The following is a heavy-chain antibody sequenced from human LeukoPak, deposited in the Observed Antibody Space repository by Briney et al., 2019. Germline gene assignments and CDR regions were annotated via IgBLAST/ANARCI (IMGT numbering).Heavy chain of an antibody. CDR2: IYTSGST. D-gene: IGHD1-26*01. V-gene: IGHV4-61*02. CDR3: ARDGVVGATDAFDI. CDR1: GGSISSGSYY. J-gene: IGHJ3*02. Sequence: SQTLSLTCTVSGGSISSGSYYWSWIRQPAGKGLEWIGRIYTSGSTNYNPSLKSRVTISVDTSKNQFSLKLSSVTAADTAVYYCARDGVVGATDAFDIWGQGTMVTVSS.